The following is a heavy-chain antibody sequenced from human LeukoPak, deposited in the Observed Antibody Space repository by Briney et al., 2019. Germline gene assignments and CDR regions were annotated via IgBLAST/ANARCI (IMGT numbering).Heavy chain of an antibody. J-gene: IGHJ4*02. CDR1: GYTFTSYY. D-gene: IGHD3-10*01. CDR3: ARSLTMVRGAMNY. Sequence: GASVKVSFKASGYTFTSYYMHWVRQAPGQGLEWMGIINPSGGSTSYAQKFQGRVTMTRDMSTSTVYMELSSLRSEDTAVYYCARSLTMVRGAMNYWGQGTLVTVSS. CDR2: INPSGGST. V-gene: IGHV1-46*01.